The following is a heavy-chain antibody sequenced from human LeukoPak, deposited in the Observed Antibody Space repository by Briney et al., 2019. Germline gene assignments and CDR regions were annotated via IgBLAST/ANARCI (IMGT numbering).Heavy chain of an antibody. V-gene: IGHV4-59*08. D-gene: IGHD3-10*01. CDR3: ARAGESYYGSGNWFDP. CDR1: GGSISSYY. CDR2: IYYSGST. Sequence: PSETPSLTCTVSGGSISSYYWSWIRQPPGKGLEWIGYIYYSGSTNYNPSLKSRVTISVDTSKNQFSLKLSSVTAADTAVYYCARAGESYYGSGNWFDPWGQGTLVTVSS. J-gene: IGHJ5*02.